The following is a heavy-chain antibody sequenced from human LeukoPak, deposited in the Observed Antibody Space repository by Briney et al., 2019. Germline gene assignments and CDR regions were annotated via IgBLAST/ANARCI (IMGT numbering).Heavy chain of an antibody. V-gene: IGHV4-61*08. CDR3: ARGRVPGY. D-gene: IGHD3-3*01. CDR2: FYYSGST. CDR1: GGSIITNDYW. Sequence: SETLSLTCVVSGGSIITNDYWWGWIRQPPGKGLEWIGYFYYSGSTNYNPSLKSRVTISVDTSKNQFSLKLSSVTAADTAVYYCARGRVPGYWGQGTLVTVSS. J-gene: IGHJ4*02.